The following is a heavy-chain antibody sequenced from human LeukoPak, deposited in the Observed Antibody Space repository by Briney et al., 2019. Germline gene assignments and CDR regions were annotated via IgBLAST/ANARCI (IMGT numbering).Heavy chain of an antibody. CDR1: GFTFSSYA. V-gene: IGHV3-30*04. J-gene: IGHJ5*02. Sequence: GGSLRLSCAASGFTFSSYAMHWVRQAPGKGLEWVAVISYDGSNKYYADSVKGRFTISRDNSKNTLYLQMNSLRAEDTAVYYCARTTEDCSSTSCYQYWFDPWGQGTLVTVSS. D-gene: IGHD2-2*01. CDR2: ISYDGSNK. CDR3: ARTTEDCSSTSCYQYWFDP.